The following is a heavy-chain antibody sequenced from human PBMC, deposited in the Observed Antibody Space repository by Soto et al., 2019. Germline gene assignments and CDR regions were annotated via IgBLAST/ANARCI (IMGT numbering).Heavy chain of an antibody. V-gene: IGHV1-69*01. CDR3: ARSQGSSTSLDIYYYYYYGMDV. D-gene: IGHD2-2*01. CDR1: GGTFSSYA. CDR2: IIPISDTT. J-gene: IGHJ6*02. Sequence: QVQLVQSGAEVKKPGSSVKFSCKASGGTFSSYAISWVRQAPGQGLQWMGGIIPISDTTNYAQKFQGRVTITADESTSTAYMELSSLRSEDTAVYYCARSQGSSTSLDIYYYYYYGMDVWGQGTTVTVSS.